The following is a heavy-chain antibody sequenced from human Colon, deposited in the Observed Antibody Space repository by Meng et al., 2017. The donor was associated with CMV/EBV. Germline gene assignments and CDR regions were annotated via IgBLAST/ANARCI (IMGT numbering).Heavy chain of an antibody. D-gene: IGHD3-22*01. CDR1: GFTSSINI. V-gene: IGHV3-21*01. CDR2: INSRRTYM. Sequence: GESLKISCAASGFTSSINIMNWVRRAPGKGLEWVSSINSRRTYMSYADSVKGRFTVSRDTVNNLMYLQMNSLTVEDTGIYYCAGHSANYDQYFDGMDVWGQGTTVTVSS. CDR3: AGHSANYDQYFDGMDV. J-gene: IGHJ6*02.